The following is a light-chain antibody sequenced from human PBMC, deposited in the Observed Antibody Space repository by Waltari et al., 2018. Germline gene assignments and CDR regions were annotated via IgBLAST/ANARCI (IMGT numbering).Light chain of an antibody. Sequence: VLTQSPGTLSLSPGEGATLSCRASESVSKFLAWYQQKPGQAPRLLIYHASNRASGIPDRFSGSGFGTDFSLTISRLEPEDFAVYYCQKYDSLPATFGQGTKVEIK. CDR1: ESVSKF. CDR3: QKYDSLPAT. J-gene: IGKJ1*01. CDR2: HAS. V-gene: IGKV3-20*01.